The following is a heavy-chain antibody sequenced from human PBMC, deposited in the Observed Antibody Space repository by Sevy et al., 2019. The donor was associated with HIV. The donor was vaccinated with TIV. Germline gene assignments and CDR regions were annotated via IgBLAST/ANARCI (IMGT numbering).Heavy chain of an antibody. CDR3: AKDQGYNWNTEGFFDY. Sequence: GGSLRLSCAASAFSFSTNGMHWVRQAPGKGLEWVAFIRYDGSNKFYTDSVKGRFTISRDNSKNTLYLQMNSLTTEDTAVYYSAKDQGYNWNTEGFFDYWGQGTLVTVSS. V-gene: IGHV3-30*02. CDR2: IRYDGSNK. D-gene: IGHD1-20*01. CDR1: AFSFSTNG. J-gene: IGHJ4*02.